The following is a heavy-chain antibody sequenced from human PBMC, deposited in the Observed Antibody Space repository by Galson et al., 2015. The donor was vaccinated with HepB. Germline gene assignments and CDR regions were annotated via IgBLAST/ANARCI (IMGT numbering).Heavy chain of an antibody. V-gene: IGHV1-69*13. CDR2: GIPSFRTT. J-gene: IGHJ6*02. CDR3: ARVNLRIRGVNYYYYGMDV. D-gene: IGHD3-10*01. CDR1: GGIFSSYA. Sequence: SVKVSCKASGGIFSSYAISWVRQAPGQGLEWMGIGIPSFRTTHYAQKFQGRVTITADESTTTAYMELSSLRSEDTAVYYCARVNLRIRGVNYYYYGMDVWGQGTTVTVSS.